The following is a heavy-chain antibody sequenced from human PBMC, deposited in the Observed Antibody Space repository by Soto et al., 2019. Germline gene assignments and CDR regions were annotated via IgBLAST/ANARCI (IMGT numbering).Heavy chain of an antibody. J-gene: IGHJ6*02. CDR1: GGTFSSYA. CDR2: IIPIFGTA. V-gene: IGHV1-69*13. CDR3: ARVEGDYSNYVAPYYYYYGMDV. D-gene: IGHD4-4*01. Sequence: ASVKVSCKASGGTFSSYAISWVRQAPGQGLEWMGGIIPIFGTANYAQKFQGRVTITADESTSTAYMELSSLRSEDTAVYYCARVEGDYSNYVAPYYYYYGMDVWGQGTTVTVS.